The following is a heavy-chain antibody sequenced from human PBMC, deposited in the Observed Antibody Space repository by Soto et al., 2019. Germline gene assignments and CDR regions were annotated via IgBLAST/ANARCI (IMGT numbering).Heavy chain of an antibody. Sequence: SETLSLTCTVSGGSISSGDYYWSWIRQPPGKGLEWIGYIYYSGSTYYNPSLKSRVTISVDTSKNQFSLKLSSVTAADTAVYCCAKGSAAAGCFDPRGQATLATVS. CDR3: AKGSAAAGCFDP. D-gene: IGHD6-13*01. CDR1: GGSISSGDYY. V-gene: IGHV4-30-4*01. J-gene: IGHJ5*02. CDR2: IYYSGST.